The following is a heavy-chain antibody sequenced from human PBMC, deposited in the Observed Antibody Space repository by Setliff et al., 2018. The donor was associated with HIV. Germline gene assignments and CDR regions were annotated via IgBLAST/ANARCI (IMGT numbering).Heavy chain of an antibody. CDR2: IYPGDSDT. V-gene: IGHV5-51*01. Sequence: GESLKISCKGSGYSFTNYWIAWVRQMPGKGLEWMGIIYPGDSDTRYSPSFQGQVTISADNSISTAYLQWSSLKASDTAMYYCARQGTYYNFWSGYPAVDWGQGTLVTVSS. CDR1: GYSFTNYW. J-gene: IGHJ4*02. CDR3: ARQGTYYNFWSGYPAVD. D-gene: IGHD3-3*01.